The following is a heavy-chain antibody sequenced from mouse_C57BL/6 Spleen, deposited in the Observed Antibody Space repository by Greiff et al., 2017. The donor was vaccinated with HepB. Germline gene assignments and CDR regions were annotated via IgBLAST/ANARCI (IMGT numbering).Heavy chain of an antibody. CDR3: ARRGSSYEAWFAY. J-gene: IGHJ3*01. Sequence: QVQLQQPGAELVKPGASVKMSCKASGYTFTSYWITWVKQRPGQGLEWLGDIYPGSGSTNYNEKFKSKATLTVDTSSSTAYMQLSSLTSEDSAVYYCARRGSSYEAWFAYWGQGTLVTVSA. CDR2: IYPGSGST. V-gene: IGHV1-55*01. CDR1: GYTFTSYW. D-gene: IGHD1-1*01.